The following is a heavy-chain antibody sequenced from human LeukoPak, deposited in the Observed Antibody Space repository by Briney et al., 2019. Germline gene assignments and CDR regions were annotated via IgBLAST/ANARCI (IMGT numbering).Heavy chain of an antibody. D-gene: IGHD3-22*01. CDR2: INHSGST. V-gene: IGHV4-34*01. J-gene: IGHJ6*03. CDR3: ARGGAYYCDSSGYYAYYYYYYMDV. Sequence: SSETLSLTCAVYGGSFSGYYWSWIRQPPGKGLEWIGEINHSGSTNYNPSLKSRVTISVDTSKNQFSLKLSSVTAADTAVYYCARGGAYYCDSSGYYAYYYYYYMDVWGKGTTVTVSS. CDR1: GGSFSGYY.